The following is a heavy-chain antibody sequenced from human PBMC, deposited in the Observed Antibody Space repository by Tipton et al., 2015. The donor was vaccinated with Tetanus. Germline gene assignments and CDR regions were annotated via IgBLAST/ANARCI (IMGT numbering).Heavy chain of an antibody. CDR3: ARGLPRGPHYFGY. CDR1: GASINAGGYL. V-gene: IGHV4-31*03. Sequence: TLSLTCTVSGASINAGGYLWTWVRQRPGKGLEWIGNIYYTAHNSYNPSLDSRVSISVDTSKNQCSLRLTSVTAADTAVYFCARGLPRGPHYFGYWGQGKQVLVSS. D-gene: IGHD2-21*01. J-gene: IGHJ4*02. CDR2: IYYTAHN.